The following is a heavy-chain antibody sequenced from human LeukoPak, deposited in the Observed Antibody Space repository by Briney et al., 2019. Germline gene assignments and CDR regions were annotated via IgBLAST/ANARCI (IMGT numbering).Heavy chain of an antibody. J-gene: IGHJ4*02. CDR2: IANGGGST. CDR1: RFTFSTYA. V-gene: IGHV3-23*01. D-gene: IGHD1/OR15-1a*01. Sequence: GGSLRLSCAASRFTFSTYAMSWVRQAPGKGLEWISTIANGGGSTYYADSVKGRFTISRDNSKNTLYLQMNSLRAEDTAVYYCAKSHSVEQRGYFDYWGQGPLVTVSS. CDR3: AKSHSVEQRGYFDY.